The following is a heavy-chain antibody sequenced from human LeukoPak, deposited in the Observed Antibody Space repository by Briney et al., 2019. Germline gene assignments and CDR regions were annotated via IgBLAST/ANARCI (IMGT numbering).Heavy chain of an antibody. CDR3: ASYDSSGYYRHDGYFDL. CDR2: ISAYNGNT. V-gene: IGHV1-18*01. Sequence: EASVKVSCKASGYTFTSYGISWVRQAPGQGLEWMGWISAYNGNTNYAQKFQGRVTITTDESTTTAYMELSSLRSEDTAVYYCASYDSSGYYRHDGYFDLWGRGTLVTVSS. J-gene: IGHJ2*01. CDR1: GYTFTSYG. D-gene: IGHD3-22*01.